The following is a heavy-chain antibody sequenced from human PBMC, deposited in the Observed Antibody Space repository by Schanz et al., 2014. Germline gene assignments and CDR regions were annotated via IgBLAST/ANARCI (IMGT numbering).Heavy chain of an antibody. CDR1: GFTFSSYG. D-gene: IGHD5-18*01. V-gene: IGHV3-33*01. CDR3: ARDVYRSGRPFDL. Sequence: QVQLVESGGGVVQPGGSLRLSCAASGFTFSSYGMHWVRQAPGKGLEWVGVIWYDGSKTYYADSVRGRFTISRDNAKNSVYLQMNTLRAEDTAIYFCARDVYRSGRPFDLWGQGTLVTVSS. CDR2: IWYDGSKT. J-gene: IGHJ5*02.